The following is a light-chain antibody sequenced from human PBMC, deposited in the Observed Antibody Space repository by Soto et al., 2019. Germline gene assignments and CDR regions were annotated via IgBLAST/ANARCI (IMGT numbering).Light chain of an antibody. V-gene: IGKV3-15*01. CDR1: QSVNQK. CDR2: VAS. Sequence: EILLTQSPATLSVSPGERATLSCRASQSVNQKLGWYQQKNGQAPRLLIYVASYRDTGIPARFSGSGSGTEYTLTISNLQAEDFEVYYCQQFNNWPHTFGQGTRLEIK. J-gene: IGKJ5*01. CDR3: QQFNNWPHT.